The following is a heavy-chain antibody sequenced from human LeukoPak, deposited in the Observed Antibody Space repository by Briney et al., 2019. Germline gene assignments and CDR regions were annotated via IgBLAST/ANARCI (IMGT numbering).Heavy chain of an antibody. CDR1: GGSISSYY. CDR2: IYYSGST. Sequence: PSETLSLTCTGSGGSISSYYWSWIRQPPGKGLEWIGYIYYSGSTNYNPSLKSRVTISVDTSKNQFSLKLSSVTAADTAVYYCARDFSDGYNDRSFDYWGQGTLVTVSS. J-gene: IGHJ4*02. V-gene: IGHV4-59*01. D-gene: IGHD5-24*01. CDR3: ARDFSDGYNDRSFDY.